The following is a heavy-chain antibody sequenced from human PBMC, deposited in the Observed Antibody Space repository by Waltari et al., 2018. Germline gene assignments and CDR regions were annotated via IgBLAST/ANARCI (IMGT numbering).Heavy chain of an antibody. V-gene: IGHV3-48*01. CDR2: ISSTSSSM. J-gene: IGHJ3*01. CDR1: GLTFNIYS. Sequence: EVQLVESGGGLIQPGGSLRLSCAVSGLTFNIYSMNWVRQAPGKGLEWVSYISSTSSSMYYADSVKGRFTISRDNSKKSLYLQMNSLRVDDSAVYYCASGQDGTSCVLSLWGQGTKVTVSS. CDR3: ASGQDGTSCVLSL.